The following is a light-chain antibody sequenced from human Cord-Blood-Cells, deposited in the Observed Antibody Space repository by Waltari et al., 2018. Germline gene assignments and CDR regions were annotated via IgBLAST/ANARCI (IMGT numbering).Light chain of an antibody. CDR2: YAS. CDR1: QSVSSY. Sequence: EIVLTQSPATLSLSPGERATLPCRASQSVSSYLAWYQQKPGQAPRLLIYYASNRATGIPARFSGSGSCTDFTLTISSLEPEDFAVYYCQQRSNWPPLTFGGGTKVEIK. V-gene: IGKV3-11*01. J-gene: IGKJ4*01. CDR3: QQRSNWPPLT.